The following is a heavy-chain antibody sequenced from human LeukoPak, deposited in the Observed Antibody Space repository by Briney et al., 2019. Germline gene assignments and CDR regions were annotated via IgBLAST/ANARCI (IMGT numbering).Heavy chain of an antibody. CDR1: GFTFSSYS. CDR3: ARDHPDYYDSSGYYYVFLNPTLYYYYYYMDV. V-gene: IGHV3-21*01. J-gene: IGHJ6*03. CDR2: IGSSSSYI. Sequence: GGSLRLSCAASGFTFSSYSMNWVRQAPGKGLEWVSSIGSSSSYIYYADSVKGRFTISRDNAKNSLYLQMNSLRAEDTAVYYCARDHPDYYDSSGYYYVFLNPTLYYYYYYMDVWGKGTTVTVSS. D-gene: IGHD3-22*01.